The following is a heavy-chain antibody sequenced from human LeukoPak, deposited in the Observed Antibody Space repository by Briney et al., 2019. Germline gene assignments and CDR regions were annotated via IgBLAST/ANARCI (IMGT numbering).Heavy chain of an antibody. V-gene: IGHV3-33*06. CDR1: GFTFSTYG. J-gene: IGHJ4*02. D-gene: IGHD2-2*01. CDR3: AKASGRYCSSTRCQAPLDY. Sequence: GGSLRLSCAASGFTFSTYGMHWVRQAPGRGLEWVAVIWFDGCNKYNADSVRGRFTISRDNSKNTLYLEMNSLRDEDTAVYYCAKASGRYCSSTRCQAPLDYWGQGTLVTVSS. CDR2: IWFDGCNK.